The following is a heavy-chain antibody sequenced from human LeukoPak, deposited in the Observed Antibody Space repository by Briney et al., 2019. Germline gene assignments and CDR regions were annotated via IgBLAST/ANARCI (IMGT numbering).Heavy chain of an antibody. Sequence: SETLSLTCTVSGYSISSGYYWGWIRQPPGKGLEWIGSIYHSGSTYYNPSLKSRVTISVDTSKNQFSLKLSSVTAADTAVYYCARTSSSGLVGGYYFDYWGQGTLVTVSS. D-gene: IGHD6-19*01. CDR2: IYHSGST. CDR1: GYSISSGYY. V-gene: IGHV4-38-2*02. J-gene: IGHJ4*02. CDR3: ARTSSSGLVGGYYFDY.